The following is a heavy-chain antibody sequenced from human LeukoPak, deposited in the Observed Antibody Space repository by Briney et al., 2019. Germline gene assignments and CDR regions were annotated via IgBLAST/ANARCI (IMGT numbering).Heavy chain of an antibody. D-gene: IGHD3-22*01. CDR3: ARGNREGGYYFDY. J-gene: IGHJ4*02. CDR1: GFTFSSYG. Sequence: GSLRLSCAASGFTFSSYGMHWVRQAPGKGLEWVAVIWYDGSNDNYADSVKGRFTISRDNSKNTLYLQMNSLRAEDTAVYYCARGNREGGYYFDYWGQGTLVTVSS. V-gene: IGHV3-33*08. CDR2: IWYDGSND.